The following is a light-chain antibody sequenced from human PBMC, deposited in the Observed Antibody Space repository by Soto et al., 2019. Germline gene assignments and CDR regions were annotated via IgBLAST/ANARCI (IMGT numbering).Light chain of an antibody. Sequence: QSALTQPASVSGSPGQSITISCTGTSGYVGAFNFVSWYQQHPGRAPKLLIYEVSNRPSGVSNRFSGSKSGNTASLTISGLQAEDEADYYCSSYITTPNRVFGTGTKLTVL. CDR1: SGYVGAFNF. CDR2: EVS. V-gene: IGLV2-14*01. CDR3: SSYITTPNRV. J-gene: IGLJ1*01.